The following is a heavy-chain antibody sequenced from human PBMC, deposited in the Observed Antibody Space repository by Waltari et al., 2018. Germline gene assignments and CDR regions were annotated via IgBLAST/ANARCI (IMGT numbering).Heavy chain of an antibody. CDR3: ARHPVYYYDSSPVDY. CDR1: GGSISSGGYY. CDR2: IYHSGST. Sequence: QVQLQESGPGLVKPSQTLSLTCTVSGGSISSGGYYWSWIRQHPGKGLEWIGSIYHSGSTYYNPSLKSRVTISVDTSKNQFSLKLSSVTAADTAVYYCARHPVYYYDSSPVDYWGQGTLVTVSS. D-gene: IGHD3-22*01. V-gene: IGHV4-31*03. J-gene: IGHJ4*02.